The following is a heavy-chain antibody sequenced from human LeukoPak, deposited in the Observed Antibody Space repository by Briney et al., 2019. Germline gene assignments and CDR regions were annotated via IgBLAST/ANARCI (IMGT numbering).Heavy chain of an antibody. Sequence: SETLSLTCTVSGGSISSGGYYWSWIRQPPGKGLEWIGYIYHSGSTYYNPSLKSRVTISVDRSKNQFSLKLSSVTAADTAVYYCARVSVLRGVRSDYWGQGTLVTGSS. V-gene: IGHV4-30-2*01. J-gene: IGHJ4*02. CDR2: IYHSGST. D-gene: IGHD3-10*01. CDR1: GGSISSGGYY. CDR3: ARVSVLRGVRSDY.